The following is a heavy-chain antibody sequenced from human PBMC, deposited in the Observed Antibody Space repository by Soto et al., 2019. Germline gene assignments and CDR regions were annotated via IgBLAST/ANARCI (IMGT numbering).Heavy chain of an antibody. Sequence: QVQLQESGPGLVKPSQTLSLTCTVSGGSISSGDYYWSWIRQPPGKGLEWIGYIYYSGRTYYNPSLKSRVTIPVDTSKNQFSLKLSSVTAADTAVYYCARDRRVAARPGAGAAADYWGQGTLVTVSS. CDR3: ARDRRVAARPGAGAAADY. CDR2: IYYSGRT. J-gene: IGHJ4*02. CDR1: GGSISSGDYY. D-gene: IGHD6-6*01. V-gene: IGHV4-30-4*01.